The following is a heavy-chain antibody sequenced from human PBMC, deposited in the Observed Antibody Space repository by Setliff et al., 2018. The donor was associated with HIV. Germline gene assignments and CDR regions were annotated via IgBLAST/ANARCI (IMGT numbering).Heavy chain of an antibody. V-gene: IGHV1-8*01. CDR1: GYTFSNYD. CDR3: ATRGEKSSGSGTHLPLTH. Sequence: ASVKVSCKASGYTFSNYDVNWVRQATGQGPEWMGWMNPNSGNTGSAQKFQGRVTMTRDTSISTAYMEMSGLTSEDTAVYYCATRGEKSSGSGTHLPLTHWGQGTLVTVSS. CDR2: MNPNSGNT. D-gene: IGHD3-10*01. J-gene: IGHJ4*02.